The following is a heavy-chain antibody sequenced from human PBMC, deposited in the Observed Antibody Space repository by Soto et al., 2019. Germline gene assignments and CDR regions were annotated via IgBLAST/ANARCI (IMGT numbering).Heavy chain of an antibody. D-gene: IGHD3-10*01. J-gene: IGHJ6*02. CDR3: ARAKGTLWFGESEPQYGMDV. V-gene: IGHV4-39*07. CDR2: INHSGST. CDR1: GGSISSSSYY. Sequence: TSETLSLTCTVSGGSISSSSYYWGWIRQPPGKGLEWIGSINHSGSTNYNPSLKSRVTISVDTSKNQFSLKLSSVTAADTAVYYCARAKGTLWFGESEPQYGMDVWGQGTTVTVSS.